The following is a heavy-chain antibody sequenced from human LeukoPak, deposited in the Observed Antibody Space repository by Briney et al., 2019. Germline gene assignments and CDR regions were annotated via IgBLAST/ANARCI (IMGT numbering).Heavy chain of an antibody. CDR2: TYYRSKWYN. CDR1: GDSVSSNSAA. CDR3: ARVYCSGGSCSNWFDP. D-gene: IGHD2-15*01. V-gene: IGHV6-1*01. J-gene: IGHJ5*02. Sequence: SQTLSLTCAISGDSVSSNSAAWNWIRQSPSRGLEWLGRTYYRSKWYNDYAVSVKSRITINPDTSKNRFSLQLNSVTPEDTAVYYCARVYCSGGSCSNWFDPWGQGTLVTVSS.